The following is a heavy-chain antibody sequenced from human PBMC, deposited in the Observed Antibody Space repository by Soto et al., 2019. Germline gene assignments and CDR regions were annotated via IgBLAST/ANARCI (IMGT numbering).Heavy chain of an antibody. CDR1: GGSISSGGYY. CDR3: ARWGKKNWFDP. V-gene: IGHV4-31*03. CDR2: IYYSGST. D-gene: IGHD3-16*01. J-gene: IGHJ5*02. Sequence: PSETLSLTCTVSGGSISSGGYYWSWIRQHPGKGLEWIGYIYYSGSTYYNPSLKSRVTISVDTSKNQFSLKLSSVTAADTAVYYCARWGKKNWFDPWGQGTLVTVSS.